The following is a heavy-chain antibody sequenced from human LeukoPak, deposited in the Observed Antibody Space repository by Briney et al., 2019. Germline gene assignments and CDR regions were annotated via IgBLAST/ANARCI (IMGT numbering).Heavy chain of an antibody. D-gene: IGHD6-19*01. CDR1: GFTFSSYE. J-gene: IGHJ4*02. CDR2: ISGSGVTM. V-gene: IGHV3-48*03. Sequence: PGGSLRLSCAASGFTFSSYEMNWVRQAPGRGLEWVSYISGSGVTMYYADSVKGRFTISRDDAKNSLYLQMNSLRAEDTAVYYCAREDIRLDYFDYWGQGTLVTASS. CDR3: AREDIRLDYFDY.